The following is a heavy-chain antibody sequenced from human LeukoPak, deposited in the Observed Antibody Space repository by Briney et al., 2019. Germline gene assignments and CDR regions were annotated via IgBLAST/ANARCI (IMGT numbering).Heavy chain of an antibody. CDR3: ARLLPGDGKAFDI. V-gene: IGHV1-69*13. J-gene: IGHJ3*02. CDR1: GGTFSSYA. Sequence: ASVKVSCKASGGTFSSYAISWVRQAPGQGLEWMGGIIPIFGTANYAQKFQGRVTITADESTSTAYMELSSLRSEDTAVYYCARLLPGDGKAFDIWGQGTMVTVSS. D-gene: IGHD3-16*01. CDR2: IIPIFGTA.